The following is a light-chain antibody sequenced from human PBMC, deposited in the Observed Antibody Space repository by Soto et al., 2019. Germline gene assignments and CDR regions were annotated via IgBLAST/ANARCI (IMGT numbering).Light chain of an antibody. CDR3: AAWDDGLSGYYV. Sequence: QSVLTQPPSASGTPGQRFTISCSGSPSNIGSSSVSWCQQFPGTAPKLLIYENNQRPSGVPDRFSGSKSGTSASLAISGLRSEDEADYYCAAWDDGLSGYYVFGTGTKVTAL. V-gene: IGLV1-47*01. J-gene: IGLJ1*01. CDR2: ENN. CDR1: PSNIGSSS.